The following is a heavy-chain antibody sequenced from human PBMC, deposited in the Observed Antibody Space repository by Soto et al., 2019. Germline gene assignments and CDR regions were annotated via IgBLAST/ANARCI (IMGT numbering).Heavy chain of an antibody. CDR3: ASTLGYCSGGSCYAGTFDY. CDR1: GGSISSSSYY. Sequence: QLQLQESGPGLVKPSETLSLTCTVSGGSISSSSYYWGWIRQPPGKGLEWIGSIYYSGSTYYNPSLKSRVTISVDTSKNQFSLKLSSVTAADTAVYYCASTLGYCSGGSCYAGTFDYWGQGTLVTVSS. V-gene: IGHV4-39*01. D-gene: IGHD2-15*01. CDR2: IYYSGST. J-gene: IGHJ4*02.